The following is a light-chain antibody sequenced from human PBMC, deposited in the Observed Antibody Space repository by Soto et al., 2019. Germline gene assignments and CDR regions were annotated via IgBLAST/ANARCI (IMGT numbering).Light chain of an antibody. Sequence: DIVMTQSPLSLPVTPGERASISCKSKSLLHSDGKTYLYWYLQKPGQPPQLLIYEVSNRFSGVQDRFSASGSGTDFTLKISRAEAQDVGVYYRMQSIQLPTFGQGTRLEIK. CDR3: MQSIQLPT. V-gene: IGKV2D-29*01. J-gene: IGKJ5*01. CDR2: EVS. CDR1: SLLHSDGKTY.